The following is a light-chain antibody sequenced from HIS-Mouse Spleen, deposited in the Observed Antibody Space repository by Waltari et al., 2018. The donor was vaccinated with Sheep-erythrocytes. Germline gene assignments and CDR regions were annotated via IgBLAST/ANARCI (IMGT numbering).Light chain of an antibody. CDR2: DVS. CDR1: STDVGGYNH. J-gene: IGLJ1*01. CDR3: CSYAGSYNHV. V-gene: IGLV2-11*01. Sequence: QSALTQPRSVSGSPGQSVTTSCTGSSTDVGGYNHVSWYQQHPGKAPKLMIYDVSKRPSGVPDRFSGSKSGNTASLTISGLQAEDEADYYCCSYAGSYNHVFATGTKVTVL.